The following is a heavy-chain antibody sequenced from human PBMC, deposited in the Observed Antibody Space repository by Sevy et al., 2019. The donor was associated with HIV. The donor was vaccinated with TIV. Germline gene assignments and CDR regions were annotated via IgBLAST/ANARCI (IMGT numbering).Heavy chain of an antibody. CDR2: LNPGNGNT. J-gene: IGHJ4*02. Sequence: ASVKVSCKASGYTFNTFTIHWLRQAPGQSLVWMGWLNPGNGNTKSAQHFRGRVTITRDTSARTAYLELTGLTSEDTAVYFCARDPYARRGFDYWGQGTLVTFSS. CDR3: ARDPYARRGFDY. V-gene: IGHV1-3*01. CDR1: GYTFNTFT. D-gene: IGHD3-16*01.